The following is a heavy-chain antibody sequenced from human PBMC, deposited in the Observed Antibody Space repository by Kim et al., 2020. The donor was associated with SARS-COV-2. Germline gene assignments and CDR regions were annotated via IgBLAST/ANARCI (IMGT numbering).Heavy chain of an antibody. CDR1: GYTFTSYA. Sequence: ASVKVSCKASGYTFTSYAMNWVRQAPGQGLEWMGWINTNTGNPTYAQGFTGRFVFSLDTSVSTAYLQISSLKAEDTAVYYCARGYWQQLTYGMDVWGQGTTVTVSS. V-gene: IGHV7-4-1*02. CDR2: INTNTGNP. D-gene: IGHD6-13*01. CDR3: ARGYWQQLTYGMDV. J-gene: IGHJ6*02.